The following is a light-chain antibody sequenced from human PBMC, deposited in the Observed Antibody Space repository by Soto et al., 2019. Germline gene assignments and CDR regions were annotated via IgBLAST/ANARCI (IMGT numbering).Light chain of an antibody. V-gene: IGLV1-40*01. CDR2: GNS. CDR3: QSYDSSLSGFDV. CDR1: SSNIGAGYD. Sequence: QSVLTQPPSVSGAPGQRVTISCTGSSSNIGAGYDVHWYQQLPGTAPKLLIYGNSNRPSGVPDRFSASKSGTSASLAITGIQAEDEADYYCQSYDSSLSGFDVFGTGTKLTVL. J-gene: IGLJ1*01.